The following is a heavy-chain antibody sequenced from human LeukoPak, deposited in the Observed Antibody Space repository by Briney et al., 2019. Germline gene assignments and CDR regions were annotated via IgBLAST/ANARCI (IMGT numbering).Heavy chain of an antibody. CDR3: ARQPAVAYDISTGYYKSLYYFDY. D-gene: IGHD3-9*01. V-gene: IGHV4-34*01. Sequence: PSETLSLTCAVYGGSFSGYYWGWIRQPPGKGLEWIGSIYYSGSTYYNPSLKSRVTISVDTSKNQFSLKLSSVTAADTAVYYCARQPAVAYDISTGYYKSLYYFDYWGQGTLVTVSS. J-gene: IGHJ4*02. CDR1: GGSFSGYY. CDR2: IYYSGST.